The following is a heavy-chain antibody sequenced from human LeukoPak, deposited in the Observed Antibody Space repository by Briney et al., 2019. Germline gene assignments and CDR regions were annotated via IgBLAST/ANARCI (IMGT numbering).Heavy chain of an antibody. CDR1: GYTFASYY. D-gene: IGHD2-15*01. Sequence: GASVKVSCKASGYTFASYYMHWVRQAPGQGLEWMGIINPSGGSTSYAQKFQGRVTMTRDTSTSTVYMELSSLRSEDTAVYYCARASVVVETGLRVWGQGTLVTVSS. V-gene: IGHV1-46*01. CDR2: INPSGGST. J-gene: IGHJ4*02. CDR3: ARASVVVETGLRV.